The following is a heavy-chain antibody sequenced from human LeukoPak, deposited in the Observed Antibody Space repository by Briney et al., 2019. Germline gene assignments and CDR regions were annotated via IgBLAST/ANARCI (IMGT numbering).Heavy chain of an antibody. Sequence: GSSVKVSCKASGGTFSSYAISWVRQAPGQGLEWMGRIIPIFGTANYAQKFQGRVTITTDESTSTAYMELRSRRSEDAAVYYCAREPYGSGSQPVDYWGQGTLVTVSS. D-gene: IGHD3-10*01. CDR1: GGTFSSYA. CDR2: IIPIFGTA. CDR3: AREPYGSGSQPVDY. V-gene: IGHV1-69*05. J-gene: IGHJ4*02.